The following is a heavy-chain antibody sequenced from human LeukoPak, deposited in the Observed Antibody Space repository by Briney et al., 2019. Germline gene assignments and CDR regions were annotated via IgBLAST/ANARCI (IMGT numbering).Heavy chain of an antibody. CDR1: GGSINSHF. CDR3: VRLLDNDSSGDPDTFDM. Sequence: SETLSLTCTVSGGSINSHFWSWIRRPPGKGLEWIGFMSYSGRSRYNPSLQSRVTISEDTSESIFSLKLTSVTAADTAVYYCVRLLDNDSSGDPDTFDMWGQGTVVIVSS. D-gene: IGHD3-22*01. CDR2: MSYSGRS. J-gene: IGHJ3*02. V-gene: IGHV4-59*11.